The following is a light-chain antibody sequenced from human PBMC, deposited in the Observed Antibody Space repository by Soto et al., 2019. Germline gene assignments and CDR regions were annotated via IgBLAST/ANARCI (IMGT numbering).Light chain of an antibody. V-gene: IGLV8-61*01. CDR2: STN. CDR1: SGSVSTSYY. Sequence: QAVVTQEPSFSVSRGGTVTLTCGLNSGSVSTSYYPSWYQQTPGQAPRTLIYSTNTRSSGVPDRFSGSILGNKAALTITGAQSDDESDYYCVLYMGSGISVFGGGTQLTVL. J-gene: IGLJ3*02. CDR3: VLYMGSGISV.